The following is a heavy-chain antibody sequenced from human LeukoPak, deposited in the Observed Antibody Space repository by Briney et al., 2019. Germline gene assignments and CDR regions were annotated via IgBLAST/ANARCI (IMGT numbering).Heavy chain of an antibody. J-gene: IGHJ4*02. CDR1: GFTFSSYS. V-gene: IGHV3-48*01. CDR2: ISSSSSTI. CDR3: ARIAVAGTDY. D-gene: IGHD6-19*01. Sequence: PGGSLRLSCAASGFTFSSYSMNWVRQAPGKGLEWVSYISSSSSTIYYADSVKGRFTISRDNAKNSLYLQMNSLRAEDTAVYYYARIAVAGTDYWGQGTLVTVSS.